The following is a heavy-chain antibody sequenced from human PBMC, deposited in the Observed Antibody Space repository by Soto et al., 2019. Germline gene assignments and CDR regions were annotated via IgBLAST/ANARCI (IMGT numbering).Heavy chain of an antibody. CDR3: ARYDFWSGYYGITGWFDP. Sequence: VQLVQSGDEVKSPGASVKVSCKASGYTFTSYGISWVRQAPGQGLEWMGWISGYDAKTNYAQKLQGRVTMTTDTSTSTAYMELRSLRSDDTAVYYCARYDFWSGYYGITGWFDPWGQGTLVTVSS. J-gene: IGHJ5*02. CDR2: ISGYDAKT. V-gene: IGHV1-18*01. CDR1: GYTFTSYG. D-gene: IGHD3-3*01.